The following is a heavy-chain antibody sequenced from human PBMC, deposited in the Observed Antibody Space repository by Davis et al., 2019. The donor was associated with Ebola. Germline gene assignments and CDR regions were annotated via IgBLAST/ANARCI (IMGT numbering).Heavy chain of an antibody. D-gene: IGHD2-15*01. CDR2: VSGGGDFT. CDR1: GFMFSNYA. V-gene: IGHV3-23*01. J-gene: IGHJ5*02. Sequence: GGSLRLSCAASGFMFSNYAMNWVRQAPGKGLEWVSAVSGGGDFTYYTDSVKGRFTISRDNSKNTLYLQMNNLRVEDTAVYYCAKEGSGRLWYYPGSWGQGTLVTVSS. CDR3: AKEGSGRLWYYPGS.